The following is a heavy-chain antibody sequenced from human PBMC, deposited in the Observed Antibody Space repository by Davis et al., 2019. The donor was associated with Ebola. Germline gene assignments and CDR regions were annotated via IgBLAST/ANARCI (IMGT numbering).Heavy chain of an antibody. Sequence: ASVKVSCKASGYTFTSYGITWVRQAPGQGLEWMGWINPHNGNTNYAQNVQGRVTMTTDTSTSTAYMEVGSLRSEDTAVYYCARGALWYYFDYWGQGTLVTVSS. CDR2: INPHNGNT. CDR3: ARGALWYYFDY. CDR1: GYTFTSYG. V-gene: IGHV1-18*04. D-gene: IGHD3-10*01. J-gene: IGHJ4*02.